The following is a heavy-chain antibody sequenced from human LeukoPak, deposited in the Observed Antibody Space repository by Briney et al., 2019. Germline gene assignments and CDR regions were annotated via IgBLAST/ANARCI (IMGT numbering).Heavy chain of an antibody. CDR3: ARVLSGRGESNGY. Sequence: GGSLRPSCAASGFAFSSYTMNWVRQAPGKGLEWVSSISRSSSHIYYADSVKGRFTISRDNAKNSLYLQMNSLRAEDTAVYYCARVLSGRGESNGYWGQGTLVTVSS. CDR2: ISRSSSHI. CDR1: GFAFSSYT. V-gene: IGHV3-21*01. J-gene: IGHJ4*02. D-gene: IGHD3-10*01.